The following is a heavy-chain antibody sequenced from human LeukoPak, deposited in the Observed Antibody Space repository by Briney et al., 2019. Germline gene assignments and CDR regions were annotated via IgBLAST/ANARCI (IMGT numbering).Heavy chain of an antibody. CDR1: GYTFTSYA. Sequence: GASVKVSCKASGYTFTSYAMHWVRQAPGQRLEWMGWINAGNGNTKYSQEFQGRVTITRDTSASTAYMELCSLRSEDMAVYYCARDASGSGDMDVWGKGTTVTVSS. V-gene: IGHV1-3*03. CDR3: ARDASGSGDMDV. J-gene: IGHJ6*03. CDR2: INAGNGNT. D-gene: IGHD1-26*01.